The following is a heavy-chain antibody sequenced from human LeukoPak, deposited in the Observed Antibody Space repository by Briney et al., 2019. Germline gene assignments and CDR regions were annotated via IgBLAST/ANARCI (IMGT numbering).Heavy chain of an antibody. D-gene: IGHD6-19*01. J-gene: IGHJ4*02. V-gene: IGHV4-34*01. CDR2: IKHSGST. CDR1: GESFSDHS. Sequence: PSETLSLTCAVYGESFSDHSWTWIRQPPGKGLEWIGEIKHSGSTNYNPSLKSRLIISVDTSKNQFSLKVTSMTAADTALYYCGRGSAVAGSAQIDNWGQGTLVTVSS. CDR3: GRGSAVAGSAQIDN.